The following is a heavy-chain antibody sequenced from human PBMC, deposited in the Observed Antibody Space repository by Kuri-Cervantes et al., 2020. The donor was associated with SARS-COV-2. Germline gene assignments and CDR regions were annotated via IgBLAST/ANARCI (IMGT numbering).Heavy chain of an antibody. J-gene: IGHJ6*02. V-gene: IGHV4-59*01. Sequence: ESLKISCTVSGSSISSYYWSWVRQPPGKGLEWIGNIHYSGSTNYNPSLKSRVTISVDTSKNQLSLRLSSVTAADTAVYYCARLGATKGSYYYGVDVWGQGTTVTVSS. CDR2: IHYSGST. D-gene: IGHD1-26*01. CDR3: ARLGATKGSYYYGVDV. CDR1: GSSISSYY.